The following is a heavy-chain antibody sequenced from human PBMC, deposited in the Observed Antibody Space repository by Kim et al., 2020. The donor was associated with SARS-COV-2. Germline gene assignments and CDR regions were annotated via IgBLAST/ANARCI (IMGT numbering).Heavy chain of an antibody. V-gene: IGHV3-64D*09. J-gene: IGHJ6*02. CDR1: GFTFGSYA. CDR3: VKDRIVVVPAANHYYYYGMDV. CDR2: ISRNGGST. Sequence: GGSLRLSCSASGFTFGSYAMHWVRQAPGKGLECVSAISRNGGSTYYADSVKGRFTISRDNSKNTLYLQMSSLRAEDTAVYYCVKDRIVVVPAANHYYYYGMDVWGQGTTGTVSS. D-gene: IGHD2-2*01.